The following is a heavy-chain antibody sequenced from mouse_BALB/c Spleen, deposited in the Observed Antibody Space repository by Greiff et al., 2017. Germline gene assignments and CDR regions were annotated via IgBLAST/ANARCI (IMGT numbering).Heavy chain of an antibody. CDR3: ARTRYDGPWFAY. CDR1: GFNIKDYY. D-gene: IGHD2-14*01. J-gene: IGHJ3*01. V-gene: IGHV14-1*02. Sequence: EVQLQQSGAELVRPGALVKLSCKASGFNIKDYYMHWVKQRPEQGLEWIGWIDPENGNTIYDPKFQGKASITADTSSNTAYLQLSSLTSEDTAVYYCARTRYDGPWFAYWGQGTLVTVSA. CDR2: IDPENGNT.